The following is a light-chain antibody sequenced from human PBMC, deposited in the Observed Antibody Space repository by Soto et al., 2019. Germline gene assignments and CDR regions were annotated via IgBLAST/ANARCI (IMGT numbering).Light chain of an antibody. CDR3: QQSYSPPYT. CDR1: QSISSY. V-gene: IGKV1-39*01. CDR2: AAS. J-gene: IGKJ4*01. Sequence: DIQMTQSPSSLSASVGDRVTITCRASQSISSYLNWYQQKPGKAPKLLIYAASSLQSGVPSRFRGSGSGTNFTLPISSLQPENFETNYCQQSYSPPYTLGRGTKGNIK.